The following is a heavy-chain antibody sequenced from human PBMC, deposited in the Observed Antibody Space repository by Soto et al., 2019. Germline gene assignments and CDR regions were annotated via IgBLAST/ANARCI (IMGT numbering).Heavy chain of an antibody. CDR2: IYYSGST. CDR3: ASDYTLRSYRFDY. J-gene: IGHJ4*02. Sequence: PSETLSLTCTVSGPSISSYYCTWTRQPPGKGLEWIGYIYYSGSTNYNPSLKSRVTISVDTSKNQFSLKLTSVTAADTAVYYCASDYTLRSYRFDYWGRGTLVTVSS. V-gene: IGHV4-59*12. CDR1: GPSISSYY. D-gene: IGHD3-10*01.